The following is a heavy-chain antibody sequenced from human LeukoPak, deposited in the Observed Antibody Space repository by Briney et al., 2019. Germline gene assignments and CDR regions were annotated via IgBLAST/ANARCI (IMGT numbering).Heavy chain of an antibody. V-gene: IGHV3-7*05. D-gene: IGHD3-22*01. Sequence: GGSLRLSCAVFRFTFSNYWMSWVRRAPGKGLEWVANINQDGSEKYYVDSVKGRFTISRDNAKNSLYLQMNSLRAEDTAVYYCARKLYYYDSGGSAGYAGWFDPWGQGTLVTVSS. CDR1: RFTFSNYW. CDR3: ARKLYYYDSGGSAGYAGWFDP. CDR2: INQDGSEK. J-gene: IGHJ5*02.